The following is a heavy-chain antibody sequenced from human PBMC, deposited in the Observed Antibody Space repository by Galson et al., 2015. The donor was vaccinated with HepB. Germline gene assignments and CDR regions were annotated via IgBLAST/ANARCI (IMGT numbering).Heavy chain of an antibody. CDR3: ARDLWYDSSGYKD. CDR1: GFTVSSNY. V-gene: IGHV3-53*04. Sequence: SLRLSCAASGFTVSSNYMSWVRQAPGKGLEWVSVIYSGGSTYYADSVKGRFTISRHNSKNTLYLQMNSLRAEDTAVYYCARDLWYDSSGYKDWGQGTLVTVSS. D-gene: IGHD3-22*01. CDR2: IYSGGST. J-gene: IGHJ4*02.